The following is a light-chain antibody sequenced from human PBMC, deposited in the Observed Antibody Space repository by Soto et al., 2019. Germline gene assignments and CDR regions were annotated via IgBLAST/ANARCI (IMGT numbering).Light chain of an antibody. V-gene: IGKV3-20*01. J-gene: IGKJ4*01. CDR2: DAS. Sequence: EIVLTQSPGTLSLSPGERATLSCRASQSVKSNYLAWYQQKPGQAPRLLIFDASSRATGIPDRFSGSGSGTDFTLTISRLDPADFAVYYCQQYGSLLTFGGGTKVEIK. CDR1: QSVKSNY. CDR3: QQYGSLLT.